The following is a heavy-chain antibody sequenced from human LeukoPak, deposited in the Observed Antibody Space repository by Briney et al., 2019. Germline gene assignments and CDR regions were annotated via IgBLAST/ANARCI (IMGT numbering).Heavy chain of an antibody. CDR2: ISTDGSST. V-gene: IGHV3-74*01. J-gene: IGHJ4*02. CDR3: ASIRRDGYNYHHY. D-gene: IGHD5-24*01. Sequence: PGGSLRLSCAASGFTFSRYWMHWLRQAPGKGLVWVSRISTDGSSTSYADSVKGRFTISRDNAKNSLYLQMNSLRAEDTAVYYCASIRRDGYNYHHYWGQGTLVTVSS. CDR1: GFTFSRYW.